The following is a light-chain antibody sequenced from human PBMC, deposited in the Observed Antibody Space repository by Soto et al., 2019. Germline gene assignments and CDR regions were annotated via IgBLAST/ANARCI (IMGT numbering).Light chain of an antibody. V-gene: IGLV1-51*01. Sequence: QSVLTQPPSVSAAPGQKVTISCSGSSSNIGNNYVSWYQQLPGTAPKLLIYDNNKRPSGIPDRFSGSKSGTSATLGITGLQTGDEADYYCQSYDSSLRVYVVFGGGTKLTVL. CDR2: DNN. CDR3: QSYDSSLRVYVV. J-gene: IGLJ2*01. CDR1: SSNIGNNY.